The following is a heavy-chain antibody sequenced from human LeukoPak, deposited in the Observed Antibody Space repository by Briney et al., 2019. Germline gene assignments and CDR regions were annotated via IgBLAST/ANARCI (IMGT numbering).Heavy chain of an antibody. V-gene: IGHV4-39*02. D-gene: IGHD5-18*01. Sequence: SETLSLTCTVSGDSISSSSSYWGWIRQPPGEGLEWIGSIYYSGSTYYNTSLKSRVTISVDTSKNQFSLRLNSVTAADTAVYYCARDTLIYTAMVTNSDYWGQGTLVTVSS. CDR3: ARDTLIYTAMVTNSDY. CDR2: IYYSGST. J-gene: IGHJ4*02. CDR1: GDSISSSSSY.